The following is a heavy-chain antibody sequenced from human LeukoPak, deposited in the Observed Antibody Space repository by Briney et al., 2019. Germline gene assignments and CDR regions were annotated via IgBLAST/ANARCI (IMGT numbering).Heavy chain of an antibody. CDR2: ISGSSSYI. CDR3: ARDRDTLTGYSDKYFDY. V-gene: IGHV3-21*01. J-gene: IGHJ4*02. CDR1: GFTFSSYS. Sequence: GGSLRLSCAASGFTFSSYSMNWVRQAPGKGLEWVSSISGSSSYIYYADSVKGRFTISRDNAKTSLCLQMNSLRAEDTAVYYCARDRDTLTGYSDKYFDYWGQGTLVTVSS. D-gene: IGHD3-9*01.